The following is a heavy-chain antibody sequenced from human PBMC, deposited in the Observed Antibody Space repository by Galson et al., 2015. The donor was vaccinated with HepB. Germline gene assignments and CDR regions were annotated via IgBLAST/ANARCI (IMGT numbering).Heavy chain of an antibody. J-gene: IGHJ6*03. CDR1: GFTFSAYS. CDR3: AGQAIYSTANSYYYYMDV. CDR2: INSSSNFI. Sequence: SLRLSCAASGFTFSAYSIKWVRQAPGKGLEWGSYINSSSNFINYADSVKGRFTISRDNAKNSLYLQMNSLRAEDTAVYFCAGQAIYSTANSYYYYMDVWGKGTTVTVSS. V-gene: IGHV3-48*01. D-gene: IGHD2-15*01.